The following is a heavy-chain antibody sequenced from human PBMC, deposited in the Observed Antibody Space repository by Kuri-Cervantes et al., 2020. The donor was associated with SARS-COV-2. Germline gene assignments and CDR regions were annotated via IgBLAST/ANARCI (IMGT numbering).Heavy chain of an antibody. V-gene: IGHV4-59*11. CDR1: GGSIRSRY. Sequence: SETLSLTCSVSGGSIRSRYWSWIRQPPGKGLEWIAYIHYSGSTNYNPSLKSRVTISVDTSKNQFSLKLSSVTAADTAVYYCANWGLHDAFDIWGQGTMVTVSS. CDR3: ANWGLHDAFDI. CDR2: IHYSGST. D-gene: IGHD7-27*01. J-gene: IGHJ3*02.